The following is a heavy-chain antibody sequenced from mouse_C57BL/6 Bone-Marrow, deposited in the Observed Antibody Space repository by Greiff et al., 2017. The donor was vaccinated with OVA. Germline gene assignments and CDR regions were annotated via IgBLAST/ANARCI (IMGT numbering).Heavy chain of an antibody. J-gene: IGHJ3*01. CDR3: ARQGYYGSRAY. Sequence: EVKLMESGGGLVKPGGSLKLSCAASGFTFSSYTMSWVRQTPEKRLAWVATISGGGGNTYYPDSVKGRFTISRDNAKNTLYLQMSSLRSEDTALYYCARQGYYGSRAYWGQGTLVTVSA. V-gene: IGHV5-9*01. CDR2: ISGGGGNT. D-gene: IGHD1-1*01. CDR1: GFTFSSYT.